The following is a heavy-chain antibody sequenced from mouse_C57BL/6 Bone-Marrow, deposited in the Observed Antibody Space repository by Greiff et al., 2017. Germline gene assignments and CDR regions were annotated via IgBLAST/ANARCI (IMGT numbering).Heavy chain of an antibody. Sequence: DVKLQESGGGLVKPGGSLKLSCAASGFTFSSYAMTWVRQTPEKRLEWVATISDGGSYTYYPANVKGRFTISRDNAKNNLYLQMSHLKSEDTAMYYCARDWGRGFAYWGQGTLVTVSA. CDR1: GFTFSSYA. CDR3: ARDWGRGFAY. V-gene: IGHV5-4*01. CDR2: ISDGGSYT. J-gene: IGHJ3*01.